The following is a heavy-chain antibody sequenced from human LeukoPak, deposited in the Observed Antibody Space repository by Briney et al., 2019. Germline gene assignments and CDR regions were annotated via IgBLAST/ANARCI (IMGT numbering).Heavy chain of an antibody. V-gene: IGHV3-23*01. Sequence: PGGSLRLSCAASGFTFSSYVMSWVRQAPGKGLEWVSAVSGSGDSTYNADSVKGRFTISRDNSKNTLYLQMNSLRAEDTAVYYCANGIRYCRGGSCYSFHYYGMDVWGQRTTVTVSS. CDR2: VSGSGDST. CDR3: ANGIRYCRGGSCYSFHYYGMDV. J-gene: IGHJ6*02. CDR1: GFTFSSYV. D-gene: IGHD2-15*01.